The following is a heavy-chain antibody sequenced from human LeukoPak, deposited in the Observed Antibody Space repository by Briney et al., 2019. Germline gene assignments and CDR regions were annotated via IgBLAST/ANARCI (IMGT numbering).Heavy chain of an antibody. CDR3: ARDLTDLDYGDNYFDY. J-gene: IGHJ4*02. D-gene: IGHD4-17*01. Sequence: AGGSLRLSCAASGFTFSSYGMHWVRQAPGKGLEWVAVIWYDGSNKYYADSVKGRFTISRDNSKNTLYLQMNSLRAEDTAVYYCARDLTDLDYGDNYFDYWGQGTLVTVSS. CDR1: GFTFSSYG. CDR2: IWYDGSNK. V-gene: IGHV3-33*01.